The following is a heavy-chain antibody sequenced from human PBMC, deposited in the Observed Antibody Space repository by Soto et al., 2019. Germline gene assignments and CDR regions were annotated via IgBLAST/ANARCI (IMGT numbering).Heavy chain of an antibody. CDR2: MNPNSGNT. CDR1: GYTFTSYD. J-gene: IGHJ6*03. D-gene: IGHD2-15*01. V-gene: IGHV1-8*01. CDR3: ARGARGCSGGSCYMSLHYYYYYMDV. Sequence: ASVKVSCKASGYTFTSYDINWVRQATGQGLEWMGWMNPNSGNTGYAQKFQGRVTMTRNTSISTAYMELSSLRSEDTAVYYCARGARGCSGGSCYMSLHYYYYYMDVWDKGTTVTVSS.